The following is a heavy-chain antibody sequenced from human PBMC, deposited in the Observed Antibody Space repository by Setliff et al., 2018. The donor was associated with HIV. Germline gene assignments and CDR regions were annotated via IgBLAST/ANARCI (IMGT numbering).Heavy chain of an antibody. J-gene: IGHJ3*02. CDR3: VRDLMWAFDI. D-gene: IGHD1-26*01. Sequence: GESLKISCAASGFTFSDYYMSWIRQAPGKGLEWVSYISSSGSTIYYADSVKGRFTISRDNAKNSVHLEMSGLRNEDTALYYCVRDLMWAFDIWGQGTMVTVSS. CDR2: ISSSGSTI. V-gene: IGHV3-11*04. CDR1: GFTFSDYY.